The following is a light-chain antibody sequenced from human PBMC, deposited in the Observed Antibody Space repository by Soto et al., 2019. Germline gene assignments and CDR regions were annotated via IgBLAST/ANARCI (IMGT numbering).Light chain of an antibody. V-gene: IGLV2-14*03. CDR2: DVN. CDR3: TSWTTSTTMI. J-gene: IGLJ2*01. CDR1: SSDIGAYNF. Sequence: QSVLTQPASVSGSPGQSITISCTGTSSDIGAYNFVSWYQQHPGKAPKLMLYDVNIRPSGVSNRFSGSKSGNTASLTISGLQAEDEADYYCTSWTTSTTMIFGGGTQLNIL.